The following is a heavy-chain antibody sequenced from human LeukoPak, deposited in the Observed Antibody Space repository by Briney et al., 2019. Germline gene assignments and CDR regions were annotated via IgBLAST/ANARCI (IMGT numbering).Heavy chain of an antibody. J-gene: IGHJ3*02. D-gene: IGHD6-19*01. Sequence: SLRLSCAASGFTFDDYAMHWVRLAPGKGLEWVSGISWNSGSIGYADSVKGRFTISRDNAKNSLYLQMNSLRAEDTALYYCAKAKGAVADKDAFDIWGQGTMVTVSS. CDR1: GFTFDDYA. CDR3: AKAKGAVADKDAFDI. V-gene: IGHV3-9*01. CDR2: ISWNSGSI.